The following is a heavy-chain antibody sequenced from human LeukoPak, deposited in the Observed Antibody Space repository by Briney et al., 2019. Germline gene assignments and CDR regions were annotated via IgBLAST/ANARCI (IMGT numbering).Heavy chain of an antibody. Sequence: PSETLSLTCAVSGGSISSGGYSWSWIRQPPGKGLEWIGYIYHSGSTYYNPSLKSRVTISVDRSKNQFSLKLSSVTAADTAVYYCARASLGFWSVRHDAFEIWGKGTMVTVS. CDR1: GGSISSGGYS. J-gene: IGHJ3*02. CDR2: IYHSGST. D-gene: IGHD3-3*01. V-gene: IGHV4-30-2*01. CDR3: ARASLGFWSVRHDAFEI.